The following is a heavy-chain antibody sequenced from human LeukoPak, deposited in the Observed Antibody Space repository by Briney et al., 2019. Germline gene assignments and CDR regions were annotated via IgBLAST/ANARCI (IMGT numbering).Heavy chain of an antibody. V-gene: IGHV1-8*01. D-gene: IGHD2-2*02. CDR3: ARVDPAAIDC. CDR1: GYTFTSYD. J-gene: IGHJ4*02. Sequence: ASVKVSCKASGYTFTSYDINWVGQAPGQGLEWMGWMNPNSGKRGYAQKFQGRGTMTRNSSISTAYMELSSLRSEDTAVYYCARVDPAAIDCWGQGTLVTVSS. CDR2: MNPNSGKR.